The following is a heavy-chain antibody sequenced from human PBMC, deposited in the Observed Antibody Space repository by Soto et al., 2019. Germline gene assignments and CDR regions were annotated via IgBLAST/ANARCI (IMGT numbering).Heavy chain of an antibody. CDR1: GYTFTSYY. V-gene: IGHV1-46*01. J-gene: IGHJ6*02. Sequence: EASVKVSCKASGYTFTSYYMHWVRQAPGQGLEWMGIINPSGGSTSYAQKFQGRVTMTRDTSTSTVYMELSSLRSEGTAVYYCARDNRIGLRAVAGTGVYGMDVWGQGTTVTVSS. CDR2: INPSGGST. D-gene: IGHD6-19*01. CDR3: ARDNRIGLRAVAGTGVYGMDV.